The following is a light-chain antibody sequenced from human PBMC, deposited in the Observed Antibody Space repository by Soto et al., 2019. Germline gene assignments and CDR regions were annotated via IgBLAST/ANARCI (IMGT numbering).Light chain of an antibody. CDR3: SSYTSSTTRV. CDR2: DVS. J-gene: IGLJ1*01. Sequence: QSALTQPASMSGSPGQSITISCTGTSSDVGDYNYVSWYQHHPGKAPQLMIYDVSNRPSGVSNRFSGSKSGSTASLTISGLQAEDEADYYCSSYTSSTTRVFGTGTKVTVL. CDR1: SSDVGDYNY. V-gene: IGLV2-14*03.